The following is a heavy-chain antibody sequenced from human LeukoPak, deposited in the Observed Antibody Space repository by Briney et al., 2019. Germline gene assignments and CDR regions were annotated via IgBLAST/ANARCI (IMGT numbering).Heavy chain of an antibody. V-gene: IGHV3-23*01. CDR3: AKAGYYYDSSGYDY. Sequence: GGSLRLSCAASGFTFSTYAMNWVRQAPGKGLEWVSAITGSGSTTYYADSVKGRFTISRDNSKNTLYLQMNSLRAEDTAVYYCAKAGYYYDSSGYDYWGQGTLVTVSS. CDR2: ITGSGSTT. J-gene: IGHJ4*02. D-gene: IGHD3-22*01. CDR1: GFTFSTYA.